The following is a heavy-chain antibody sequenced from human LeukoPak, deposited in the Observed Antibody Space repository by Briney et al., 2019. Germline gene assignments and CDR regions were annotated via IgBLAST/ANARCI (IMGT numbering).Heavy chain of an antibody. J-gene: IGHJ4*02. Sequence: GASVKVSCKASGYTFTSYYMHWVRQAPGQGLEWMGIINPSGGSTSYAQKFQGRVTMTRDTSTSTVYMELNSLKSEDTAVYYYARGWDYDSGGRPTAYVYWGQGTLVTVSS. CDR2: INPSGGST. V-gene: IGHV1-46*01. CDR3: ARGWDYDSGGRPTAYVY. D-gene: IGHD3-22*01. CDR1: GYTFTSYY.